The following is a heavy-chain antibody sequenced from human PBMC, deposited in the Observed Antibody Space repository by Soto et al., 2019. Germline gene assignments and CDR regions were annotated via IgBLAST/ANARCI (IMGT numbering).Heavy chain of an antibody. V-gene: IGHV4-59*01. D-gene: IGHD5-12*01. CDR3: ARESEYRSYDSGGFDP. J-gene: IGHJ5*02. CDR1: GDSISSDY. CDR2: IHYSGLT. Sequence: QVQLQESGPGLVKPSETLSLPCTVSGDSISSDYWSWIRQPPGKGLERIGNIHYSGLTNYNPSLTSRVTTSVDTSTNQFSLRMSSVTAADTAVYYCARESEYRSYDSGGFDPWVQGTLVTVSS.